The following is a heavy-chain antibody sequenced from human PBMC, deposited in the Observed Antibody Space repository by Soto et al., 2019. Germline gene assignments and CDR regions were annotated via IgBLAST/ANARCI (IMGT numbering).Heavy chain of an antibody. CDR1: GFSLSTNRVG. CDR2: IYWDDAK. D-gene: IGHD3-10*02. J-gene: IGHJ4*02. CDR3: AHAYVGRSLY. V-gene: IGHV2-5*02. Sequence: QITLKESGPTLVKPTQTLTLTCTFSGFSLSTNRVGVGWIRQPPGKALEWLAVIYWDDAKTYRPSLKSRLTITKDTSKHQVALTMTDMDPVDTATYYCAHAYVGRSLYWGQGTLVTVAS.